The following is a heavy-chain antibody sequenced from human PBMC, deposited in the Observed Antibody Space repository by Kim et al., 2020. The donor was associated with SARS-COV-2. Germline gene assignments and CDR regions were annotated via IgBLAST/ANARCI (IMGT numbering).Heavy chain of an antibody. J-gene: IGHJ4*02. CDR3: ARTMIADY. V-gene: IGHV5-51*01. D-gene: IGHD3-22*01. Sequence: DTDTRYSPSFQGQVTISADKSISTAYLQWSSLKASDTAMYYCARTMIADYWGQGTLVTVSS. CDR2: DTDT.